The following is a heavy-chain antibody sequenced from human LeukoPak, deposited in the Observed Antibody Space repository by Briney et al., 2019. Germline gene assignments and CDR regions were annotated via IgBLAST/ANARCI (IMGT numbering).Heavy chain of an antibody. D-gene: IGHD1-26*01. CDR2: INPSGGST. J-gene: IGHJ4*02. Sequence: ASVTVSCKASGYTFTSYYMHWMRHAPGQGLEWMGIINPSGGSTSYAQKFQGRVTMTRDTSTSTVYMELSSLRSEDTAVYYCARAVGLTPFDYWGQGTLVSVSS. CDR3: ARAVGLTPFDY. CDR1: GYTFTSYY. V-gene: IGHV1-46*01.